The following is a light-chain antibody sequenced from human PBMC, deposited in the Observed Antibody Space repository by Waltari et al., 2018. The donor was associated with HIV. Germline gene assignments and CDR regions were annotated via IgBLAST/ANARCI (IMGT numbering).Light chain of an antibody. CDR2: KDN. V-gene: IGLV3-25*03. Sequence: SYELTQPPSVSVSPGQTARITCSGDALPKQYAYWYQQKPGQAPVLVIYKDNERTSGIPERFSGSSSGTTVTLTISGVQAEDEADYYCQSADSSGTYVFGTGTKVTVL. CDR3: QSADSSGTYV. J-gene: IGLJ1*01. CDR1: ALPKQY.